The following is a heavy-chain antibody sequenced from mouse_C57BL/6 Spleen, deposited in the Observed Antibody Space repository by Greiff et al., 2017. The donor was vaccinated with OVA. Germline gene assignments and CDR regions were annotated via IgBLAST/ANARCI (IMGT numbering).Heavy chain of an antibody. CDR3: ASSYYYGSSYEAWFAY. D-gene: IGHD1-1*01. V-gene: IGHV1-69*01. CDR1: GYTFTSYW. Sequence: VQLQQPGAELVMPGASVKLSCKASGYTFTSYWMHWVKQRPGQGLEWIGEIDPSDSYTNYNQKFKGKSTLTVDKSSSTAYMQLSSLTSEDSAVYYCASSYYYGSSYEAWFAYWGQGTLVTVSA. CDR2: IDPSDSYT. J-gene: IGHJ3*01.